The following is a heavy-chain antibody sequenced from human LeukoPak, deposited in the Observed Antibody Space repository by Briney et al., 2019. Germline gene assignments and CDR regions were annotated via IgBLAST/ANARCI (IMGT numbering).Heavy chain of an antibody. Sequence: GGSLRLSCAASGFTLSSYAMSRVRQAPGKGLEWVSAISGSGGSIYYADSVKGRLTISRDNSKNTLYLQMNSLRAEDTAVYYCAKVAGKPSSGPSWFDPWGQGTLVTVSS. CDR2: ISGSGGSI. D-gene: IGHD6-19*01. CDR3: AKVAGKPSSGPSWFDP. J-gene: IGHJ5*02. CDR1: GFTLSSYA. V-gene: IGHV3-23*01.